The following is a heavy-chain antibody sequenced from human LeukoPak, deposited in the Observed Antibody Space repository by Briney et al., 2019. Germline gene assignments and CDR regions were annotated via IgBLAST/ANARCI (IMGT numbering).Heavy chain of an antibody. D-gene: IGHD1-26*01. CDR1: GGSFSGYY. Sequence: SETLSLTCVVYGGSFSGYYWSWIRQPPGKGLEWIGEINNSGSTNYNPSLKSRVTISVDTSKNQFSLKVSSVTAADTAVYYCARGYNRGSYYNYWGQGTLVTVSS. CDR3: ARGYNRGSYYNY. J-gene: IGHJ4*02. CDR2: INNSGST. V-gene: IGHV4-34*01.